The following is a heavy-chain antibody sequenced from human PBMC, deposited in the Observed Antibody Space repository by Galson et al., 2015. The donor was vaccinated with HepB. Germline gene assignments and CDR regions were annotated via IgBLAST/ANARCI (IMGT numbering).Heavy chain of an antibody. CDR2: TYYRSKWYY. V-gene: IGHV6-1*01. CDR3: AYGFDV. J-gene: IGHJ6*02. Sequence: CAISGDSVSANSVAWNWIRQSPSRGFEWLGRTYYRSKWYYDYAESVKGRININPDTSRNQFSLQLNSVTPEDTAVYYCAYGFDVWGPGTTVTVSS. CDR1: GDSVSANSVA.